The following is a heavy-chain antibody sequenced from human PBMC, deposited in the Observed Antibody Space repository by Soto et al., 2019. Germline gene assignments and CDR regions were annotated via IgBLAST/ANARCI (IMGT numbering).Heavy chain of an antibody. V-gene: IGHV4-59*01. D-gene: IGHD3-3*01. CDR2: IYYSGST. CDR1: GGSISNYY. J-gene: IGHJ4*02. CDR3: ARSSIKPQVFMYPFDS. Sequence: SETLSLTCIVSGGSISNYYWSWIRQPPGKGLEWIGYIYYSGSTNYNPSLQSRVTISVDTSKNQFSLRLSSVTAADTAVYYCARSSIKPQVFMYPFDSWSQGTLVTVSS.